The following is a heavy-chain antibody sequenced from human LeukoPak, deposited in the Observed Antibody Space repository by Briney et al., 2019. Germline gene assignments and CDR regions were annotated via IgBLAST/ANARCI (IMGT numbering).Heavy chain of an antibody. CDR1: GFTFDDYG. Sequence: GGSLRLSCAASGFTFDDYGMSWVRQAPGKGLEWVSGINWNGGSTGYADSVKGRFTISRDNSKNTLYVQVNSLGTEDTAAYYCAKGSYYDSSGSFYFDYWGQGTLVTVSS. V-gene: IGHV3-20*04. D-gene: IGHD3-22*01. CDR3: AKGSYYDSSGSFYFDY. J-gene: IGHJ4*02. CDR2: INWNGGST.